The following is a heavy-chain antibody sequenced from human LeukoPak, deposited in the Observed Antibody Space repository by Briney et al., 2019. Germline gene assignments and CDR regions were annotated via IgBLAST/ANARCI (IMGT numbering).Heavy chain of an antibody. J-gene: IGHJ4*02. CDR3: ARDFGLTGKVDY. Sequence: GGSLRPSCAASGFTFSSYGMHWVRQAPGKGLEWVAVISYDGSNKYYADSVKGRFTISRDNSKNTLYLQMGSLRAEDLAVYYCARDFGLTGKVDYWGQGTLVTVSS. D-gene: IGHD1-20*01. CDR1: GFTFSSYG. V-gene: IGHV3-30*03. CDR2: ISYDGSNK.